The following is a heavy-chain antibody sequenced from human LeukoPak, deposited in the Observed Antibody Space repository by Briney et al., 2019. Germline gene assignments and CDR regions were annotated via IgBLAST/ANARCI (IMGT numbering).Heavy chain of an antibody. CDR2: IIPIFGTA. D-gene: IGHD2-15*01. CDR1: GGTFSSYA. Sequence: SVKVSCKASGGTFSSYAISWVRQAPGQGLEWMGGIIPIFGTANYAQKFQGRVTITADKSTSTAYVELSSLRSEDTAVYYCASVYCSGGSCDYYYGMDVWGKGTTVTVSS. V-gene: IGHV1-69*06. CDR3: ASVYCSGGSCDYYYGMDV. J-gene: IGHJ6*04.